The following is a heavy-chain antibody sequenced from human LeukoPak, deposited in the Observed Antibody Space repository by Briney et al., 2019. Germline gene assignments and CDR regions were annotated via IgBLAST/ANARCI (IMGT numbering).Heavy chain of an antibody. CDR1: GGSISSSSYY. V-gene: IGHV4-39*01. Sequence: SETLSLTCTVSGGSISSSSYYWGWIRQPPGKGREWIGSIYYSGSTYSNPSLKSRATISVDTSKNQFSLKLSSVTAADTAVYYCAKLGYCSSTSCYEGELDFDYWGQGTLVTVSS. CDR3: AKLGYCSSTSCYEGELDFDY. J-gene: IGHJ4*02. CDR2: IYYSGST. D-gene: IGHD2-2*01.